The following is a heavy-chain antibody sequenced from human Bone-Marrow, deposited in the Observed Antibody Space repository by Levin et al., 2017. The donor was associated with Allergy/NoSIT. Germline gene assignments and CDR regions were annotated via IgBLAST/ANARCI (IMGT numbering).Heavy chain of an antibody. D-gene: IGHD2-8*01. CDR2: INWNSRNI. Sequence: LRLSCEASGFTFDDYTMHWVRQVPGKGLEWVSRINWNSRNIAYADSLKGRFTISRDNAKNSLYLQMNSLRTEDSALYYCAKELTFCGNAVCSGFHSWGQGMLVTVSS. V-gene: IGHV3-9*01. CDR3: AKELTFCGNAVCSGFHS. J-gene: IGHJ4*02. CDR1: GFTFDDYT.